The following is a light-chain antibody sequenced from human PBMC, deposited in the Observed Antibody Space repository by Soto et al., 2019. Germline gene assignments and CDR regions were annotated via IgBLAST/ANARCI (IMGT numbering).Light chain of an antibody. V-gene: IGKV3-11*01. Sequence: TQSPSSLSAFVGDRVTITCRASQGIAPYLAWFQQKPGQAPRLLIYDASNRATGIPARFTGSGSGTDFTLTISSLEPEDFAVYYCQQRSNWPSTFGQGTKVEI. CDR2: DAS. J-gene: IGKJ1*01. CDR3: QQRSNWPST. CDR1: QGIAPY.